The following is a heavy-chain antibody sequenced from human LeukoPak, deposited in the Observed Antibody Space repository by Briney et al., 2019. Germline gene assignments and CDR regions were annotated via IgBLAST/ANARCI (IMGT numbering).Heavy chain of an antibody. Sequence: PGGSLRLSCAASGFTFSCYAMHWVRQAPGKWLGWVAFIRSDGSNKSYADSVKGRFTISRDNSKNTLYLQMNSLRAEVTAVYYCARDSLGSSSWYGVFDYWGQGTLVTVSS. J-gene: IGHJ4*02. D-gene: IGHD6-13*01. CDR1: GFTFSCYA. V-gene: IGHV3-30*02. CDR3: ARDSLGSSSWYGVFDY. CDR2: IRSDGSNK.